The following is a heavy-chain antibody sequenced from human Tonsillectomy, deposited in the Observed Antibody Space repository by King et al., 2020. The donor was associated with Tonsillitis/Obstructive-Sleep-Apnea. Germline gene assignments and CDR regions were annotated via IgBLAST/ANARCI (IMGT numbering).Heavy chain of an antibody. J-gene: IGHJ3*02. D-gene: IGHD3-3*01. Sequence: QLVQSGAEVKKPGASVKVSCKASGYSFTGYAVHWVRQAPGQRLEWMGWINGGNGDTKYSQKFQGRVSITRDTSASTAYMELSSLRSEDTAIYYCASSPTFVFDIWGQGTMVTVSS. CDR1: GYSFTGYA. V-gene: IGHV1-3*01. CDR3: ASSPTFVFDI. CDR2: INGGNGDT.